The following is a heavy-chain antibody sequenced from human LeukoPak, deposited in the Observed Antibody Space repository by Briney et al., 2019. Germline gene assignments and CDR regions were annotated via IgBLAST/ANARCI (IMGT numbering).Heavy chain of an antibody. J-gene: IGHJ6*02. CDR1: GYSFTSYW. Sequence: GESLQISCKGSGYSFTSYWIGWVRQMPGKGLEWMGIIYPGDSDTRYSPSFQGQVTISADKSISTAYLQWSSLKASDTAMYYCARDRVVITGTTRYYYGMDVWGQGTTVTVSS. CDR3: ARDRVVITGTTRYYYGMDV. D-gene: IGHD1-7*01. V-gene: IGHV5-51*01. CDR2: IYPGDSDT.